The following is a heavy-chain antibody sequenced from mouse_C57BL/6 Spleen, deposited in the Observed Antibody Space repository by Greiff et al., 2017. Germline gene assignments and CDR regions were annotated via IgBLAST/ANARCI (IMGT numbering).Heavy chain of an antibody. V-gene: IGHV1-69*01. CDR2: IDPSDSYT. CDR1: GYTFTSYW. J-gene: IGHJ2*01. Sequence: QVQLKQPGAELVMPGASVKLSCKASGYTFTSYWMHWVKQRPGQGLEWIGEIDPSDSYTNYNQKFKGKSTLTVDKSSSTAYMQLSSLTSEDSAVYYCARRGATVVASDYWGQGTTLTVSS. D-gene: IGHD1-1*01. CDR3: ARRGATVVASDY.